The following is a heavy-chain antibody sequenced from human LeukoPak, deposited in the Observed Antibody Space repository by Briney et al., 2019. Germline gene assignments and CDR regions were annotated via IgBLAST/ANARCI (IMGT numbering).Heavy chain of an antibody. CDR3: ASYYDYVWGSYRPPLFDY. CDR2: ISSGSSAI. J-gene: IGHJ4*02. CDR1: GFTFTTYS. V-gene: IGHV3-21*01. Sequence: GGSLRLSCEASGFTFTTYSMTWVRQAPGKGLEWVSIISSGSSAIFSADALKGRFTISRDNAKNSLYLQMNSLRAEDTAVYYCASYYDYVWGSYRPPLFDYWGQGTLVTASS. D-gene: IGHD3-16*02.